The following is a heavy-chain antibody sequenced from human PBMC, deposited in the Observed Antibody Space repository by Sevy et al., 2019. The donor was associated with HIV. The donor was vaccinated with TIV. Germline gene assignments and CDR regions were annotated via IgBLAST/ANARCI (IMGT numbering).Heavy chain of an antibody. J-gene: IGHJ4*02. CDR2: FDPEDGDPEDGKT. Sequence: ASVKVSCKVSGYTLNEFSMHWVRHAPGKGLEWMTTFDPEDGDPEDGKTIYAQKFLGRVTVTEDTSTDTAYMELSSLRSEDTAVYYCATTKDYYDSSGYPFDYWGQGTLVTVSS. CDR1: GYTLNEFS. CDR3: ATTKDYYDSSGYPFDY. D-gene: IGHD3-22*01. V-gene: IGHV1-24*01.